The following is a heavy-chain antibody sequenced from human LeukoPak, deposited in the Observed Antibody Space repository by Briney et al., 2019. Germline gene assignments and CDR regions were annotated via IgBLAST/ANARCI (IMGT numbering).Heavy chain of an antibody. CDR1: GGSISSYY. J-gene: IGHJ5*02. Sequence: SETLFLTCTVSGGSISSYYWSWIRQPPGKGLEWIGYIYYSGSTNYNPSLKSRVTISVDTSKNQFSLKLSSVTAADTAVYYCARDFRRWFDPWGQGTLVTVSS. CDR2: IYYSGST. V-gene: IGHV4-59*01. CDR3: ARDFRRWFDP.